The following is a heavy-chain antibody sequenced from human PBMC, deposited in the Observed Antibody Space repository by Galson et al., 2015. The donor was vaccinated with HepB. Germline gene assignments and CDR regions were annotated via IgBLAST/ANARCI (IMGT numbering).Heavy chain of an antibody. CDR1: GFTFSSHW. Sequence: LRLSCAASGFTFSSHWMTWVRQAPGRGLEWVGNIEQDGTEINYVDSVKGRFTIPRDNAKSSLYLQMNSLRVEDTAVYYCARSSGWTSDYWGQGTLVTVSS. CDR3: ARSSGWTSDY. CDR2: IEQDGTEI. J-gene: IGHJ4*02. V-gene: IGHV3-7*03. D-gene: IGHD6-19*01.